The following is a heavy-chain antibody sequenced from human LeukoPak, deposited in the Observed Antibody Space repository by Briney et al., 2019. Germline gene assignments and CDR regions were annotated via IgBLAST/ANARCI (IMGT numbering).Heavy chain of an antibody. CDR3: ARDGDSDSSGWYYFDY. V-gene: IGHV3-30*04. Sequence: GRSLRLSCAASGFTFSSYAMHWVRQAPGKGLEWVAVISYDGSNRYYADSVKGRFTISRDNSKNTLYLQMNRLRAEDTAVYYCARDGDSDSSGWYYFDYWGQGTLVTVSS. CDR1: GFTFSSYA. CDR2: ISYDGSNR. J-gene: IGHJ4*02. D-gene: IGHD6-19*01.